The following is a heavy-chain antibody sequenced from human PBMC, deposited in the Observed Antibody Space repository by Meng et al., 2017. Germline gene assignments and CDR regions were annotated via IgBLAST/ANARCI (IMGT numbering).Heavy chain of an antibody. D-gene: IGHD2-2*02. J-gene: IGHJ5*02. CDR1: GFTISGSA. CDR3: AKSIVPAAIFWFDP. CDR2: IRSGANSDAT. V-gene: IGHV3-73*01. Sequence: GGSLRLSCAASGFTISGSAMHWVRQASGKGLEWVGRIRSGANSDATAYAASVKGRFTISRDESKNTAYLQMNSLETEDTAVYYCAKSIVPAAIFWFDPWGQGTLVTVSS.